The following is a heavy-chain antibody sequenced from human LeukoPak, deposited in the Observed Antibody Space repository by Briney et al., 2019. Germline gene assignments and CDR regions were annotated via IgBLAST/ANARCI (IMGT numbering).Heavy chain of an antibody. V-gene: IGHV1-8*01. J-gene: IGHJ4*02. CDR3: ARGRLLRRDGHNH. D-gene: IGHD5-24*01. CDR1: GYTFTSYD. CDR2: MNPNSGNT. Sequence: ASVKVSCKASGYTFTSYDINWVRQATGQGLEGMGWMNPNSGNTGYAQKFQGRVTMTRDTSISTAYMELSSLRSEDTAVYYCARGRLLRRDGHNHWGQGTLVTVSS.